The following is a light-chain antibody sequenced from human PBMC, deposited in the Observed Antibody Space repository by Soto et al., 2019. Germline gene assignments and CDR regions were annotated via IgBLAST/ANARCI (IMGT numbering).Light chain of an antibody. Sequence: DIVMTQSPDSLAVSLGERATINCKSSQTVLYSSNNKNYLAWYQQKPGQPPKLLISWASTRESGVPDRFSGSGSGTDFTRTISSLQAEDVAVYYCQQYASTLWTFGQGTKVEIK. J-gene: IGKJ1*01. CDR2: WAS. CDR1: QTVLYSSNNKNY. V-gene: IGKV4-1*01. CDR3: QQYASTLWT.